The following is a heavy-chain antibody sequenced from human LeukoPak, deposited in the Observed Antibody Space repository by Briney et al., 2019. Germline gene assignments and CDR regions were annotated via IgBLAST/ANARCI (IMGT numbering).Heavy chain of an antibody. CDR3: ASSSAGHLTLAAAGIIGFDF. CDR1: GGNFSTFA. D-gene: IGHD6-13*01. CDR2: IIPILGIS. J-gene: IGHJ4*02. V-gene: IGHV1-69*04. Sequence: ASVKVSCKASGGNFSTFAITWVRQAPGQGLEWMGRIIPILGISNYAQKFQGRVTMTADKSTSTAYMELSSLRSGDTAVYFCASSSAGHLTLAAAGIIGFDFWGQGTLVTVSS.